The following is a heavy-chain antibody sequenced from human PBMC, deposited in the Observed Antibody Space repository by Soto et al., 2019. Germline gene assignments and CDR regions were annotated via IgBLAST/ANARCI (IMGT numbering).Heavy chain of an antibody. Sequence: QVQLQQSGAGLLKPSETLSLTCDVYGGSFSGYIWTWIRQTPGKGLQWIGQINHSGIANYNPSLKSRVTISVHTSKSQFSLELSSVTAADTAVYYCARGLISGSHYSGGWYYFDSWGQGTQVTVSS. J-gene: IGHJ4*02. CDR2: INHSGIA. CDR1: GGSFSGYI. V-gene: IGHV4-34*01. D-gene: IGHD1-26*01. CDR3: ARGLISGSHYSGGWYYFDS.